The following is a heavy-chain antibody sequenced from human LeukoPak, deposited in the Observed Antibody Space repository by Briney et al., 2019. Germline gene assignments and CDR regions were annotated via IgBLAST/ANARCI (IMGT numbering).Heavy chain of an antibody. Sequence: ASVKLSCKASGYTFTSYYMHWVRQAPGQGLEWMGIINPNGGSTSYAQKFQVRVTMARDTSTSTVYMELSSLRSEDTAVYYCSRDFTTCDYWGQGTLVNVS. CDR1: GYTFTSYY. V-gene: IGHV1-46*01. J-gene: IGHJ4*02. CDR2: INPNGGST. D-gene: IGHD2-2*01. CDR3: SRDFTTCDY.